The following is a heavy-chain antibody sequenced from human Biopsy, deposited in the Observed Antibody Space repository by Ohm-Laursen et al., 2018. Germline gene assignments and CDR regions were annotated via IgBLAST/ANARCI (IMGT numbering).Heavy chain of an antibody. D-gene: IGHD4-17*01. CDR2: VHYSGAT. Sequence: SDTLSLTCTVSDGSINSNDYYWGSIRQAPGKGLEWLGSVHYSGATYYNPPLTSRATISFDTAKNQFFLNLRSETAADTAVYYCARPLRGGEYEGFDLWGPGTMVSVSP. CDR1: DGSINSNDYY. J-gene: IGHJ3*01. V-gene: IGHV4-39*01. CDR3: ARPLRGGEYEGFDL.